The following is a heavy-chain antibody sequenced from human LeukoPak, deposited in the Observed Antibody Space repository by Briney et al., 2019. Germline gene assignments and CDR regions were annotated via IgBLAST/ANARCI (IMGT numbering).Heavy chain of an antibody. CDR1: GFNFDDYA. Sequence: GGSLRLSCAVSGFNFDDYAMHWVRQAPGRGLEWVSGINWKTGNGIYADSVKGRFTISRDNARNSLYLQMSSLRAEDTALYYCTRRAARWQFDLWGRGTLLTVSS. J-gene: IGHJ2*01. V-gene: IGHV3-9*01. D-gene: IGHD5-24*01. CDR2: INWKTGNG. CDR3: TRRAARWQFDL.